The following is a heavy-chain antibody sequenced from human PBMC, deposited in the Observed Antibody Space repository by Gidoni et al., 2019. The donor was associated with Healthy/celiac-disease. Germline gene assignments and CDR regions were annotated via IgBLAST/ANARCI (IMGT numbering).Heavy chain of an antibody. D-gene: IGHD4-17*01. Sequence: QVQLVQSGAEVKKPGSSVKVSCKASGGTFSSYAISWVRQAPGQGLEWMGGIIPIFGTANYAQKFQGRVTITADKSTSTAYMELSSLRSEDTAVYYCASSPYTVTTSNYYYGMDVWGQGTTVTVSS. J-gene: IGHJ6*02. V-gene: IGHV1-69*06. CDR3: ASSPYTVTTSNYYYGMDV. CDR2: IIPIFGTA. CDR1: GGTFSSYA.